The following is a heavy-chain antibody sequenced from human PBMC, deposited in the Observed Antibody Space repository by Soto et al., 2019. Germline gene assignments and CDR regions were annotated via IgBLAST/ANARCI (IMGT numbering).Heavy chain of an antibody. CDR3: EKGSVFWSGYRHFDY. J-gene: IGHJ4*02. CDR1: GFTFSSYA. CDR2: ISGSGGSI. Sequence: EVQLLESGGGLVQPGGSLRLSCAASGFTFSSYAMSWVRQAPGKGLEWVSAISGSGGSIYYADSVKGRFTISRDKSKNTLYLQMNRLRAEDTAVYYCEKGSVFWSGYRHFDYWGQGTLVTVSS. V-gene: IGHV3-23*01. D-gene: IGHD3-3*01.